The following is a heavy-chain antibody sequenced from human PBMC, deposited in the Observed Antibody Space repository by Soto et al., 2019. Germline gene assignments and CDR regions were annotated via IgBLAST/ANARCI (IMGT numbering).Heavy chain of an antibody. J-gene: IGHJ6*02. CDR1: GFTFNNFA. Sequence: GGSLRLSCAASGFTFNNFAMHWVRQAPGKGLEWVAFISYNGTYKYYADSVRGRFTVYRDNSKSTLFLQMNSLKFEDTAVYVCANEVDVAFSSLQYGMDVWGQGATVTVSS. D-gene: IGHD5-12*01. CDR2: ISYNGTYK. CDR3: ANEVDVAFSSLQYGMDV. V-gene: IGHV3-30*14.